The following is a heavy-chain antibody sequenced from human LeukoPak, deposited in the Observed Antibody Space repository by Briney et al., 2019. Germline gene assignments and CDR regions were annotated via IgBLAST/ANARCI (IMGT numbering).Heavy chain of an antibody. V-gene: IGHV1-18*01. D-gene: IGHD1-7*01. J-gene: IGHJ5*02. CDR3: ARYNWNFENYFDP. Sequence: ASVKVSCKTSGYPFHTYGISWVRQAPGQGLEWMGWIKTYSGTTGYAQKFQGRVTMTTDTSTTTAYMELRSLKSDDTAVYYCARYNWNFENYFDPWGQGSLVTVSS. CDR1: GYPFHTYG. CDR2: IKTYSGTT.